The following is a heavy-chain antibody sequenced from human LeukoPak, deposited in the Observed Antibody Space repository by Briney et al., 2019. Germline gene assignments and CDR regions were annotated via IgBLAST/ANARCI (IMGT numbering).Heavy chain of an antibody. CDR3: ARCYTYGTTWFGGLEV. Sequence: GGSLRLSCAASGFTFSSYSMNWVRQAPGKGLEWVSSISSSSSYIYYADSVKGRFAISRDNAKNSLYLQMNSLRAEDTAVYYCARCYTYGTTWFGGLEVWGQGTTVTVSS. CDR1: GFTFSSYS. J-gene: IGHJ6*02. D-gene: IGHD3-10*01. CDR2: ISSSSSYI. V-gene: IGHV3-21*04.